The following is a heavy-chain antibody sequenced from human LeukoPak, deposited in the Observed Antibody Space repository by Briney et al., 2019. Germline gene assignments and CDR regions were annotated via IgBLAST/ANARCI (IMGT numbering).Heavy chain of an antibody. CDR1: GFTFSSYE. CDR3: ARTASGGTTPLRWNWFDP. CDR2: ISSSGSTI. Sequence: GGSLRLSCAASGFTFSSYEMNWVRQAPGKGLEWVSYISSSGSTIYYADSVKGRFTISRDNAKNPLYLQMNSLRAEDTAVYYCARTASGGTTPLRWNWFDPWGQGTLVTVSS. J-gene: IGHJ5*02. D-gene: IGHD1-1*01. V-gene: IGHV3-48*03.